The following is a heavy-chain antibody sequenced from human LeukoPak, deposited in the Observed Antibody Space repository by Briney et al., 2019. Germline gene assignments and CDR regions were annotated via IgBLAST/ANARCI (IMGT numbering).Heavy chain of an antibody. CDR3: AKDPRGYSYGYWSGPYFDY. D-gene: IGHD5-18*01. CDR1: GFTFSTYT. CDR2: ISYDGSNK. J-gene: IGHJ4*02. V-gene: IGHV3-30-3*01. Sequence: GRSLRLSCAASGFTFSTYTMHWVRQAPSKGLDWVAVISYDGSNKYYADSVKGRFTVSRDDFMNTLYLQMNSLRAEDTAVYYCAKDPRGYSYGYWSGPYFDYWGQGTLVTVSS.